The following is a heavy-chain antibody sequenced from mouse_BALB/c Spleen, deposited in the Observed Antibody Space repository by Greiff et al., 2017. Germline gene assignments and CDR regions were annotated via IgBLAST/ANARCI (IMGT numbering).Heavy chain of an antibody. CDR2: INPYNDGT. D-gene: IGHD2-3*01. Sequence: EVQLQQSGPALVKPGASVKMSCKASGYTFTSYVMHWVKQKPGQGLEWIGYINPYNDGTKYNEKFKGKATLTSDKSSSTAYMELSSLTSEDAAVYDCARWAYDGTSDYWGQGTTLTVSS. V-gene: IGHV1-14*01. CDR1: GYTFTSYV. CDR3: ARWAYDGTSDY. J-gene: IGHJ2*01.